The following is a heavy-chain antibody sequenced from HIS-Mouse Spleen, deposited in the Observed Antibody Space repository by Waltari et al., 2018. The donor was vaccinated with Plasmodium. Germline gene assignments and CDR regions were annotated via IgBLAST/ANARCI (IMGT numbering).Heavy chain of an antibody. D-gene: IGHD6-13*01. CDR2: INPNSGGT. V-gene: IGHV1-2*06. CDR1: GYTFTGYY. J-gene: IGHJ4*02. CDR3: ARDLAAAGHFDY. Sequence: QVQLVQSGAEVKKPGASVKVSCKASGYTFTGYYMHWVRQAPGQGLEWKGRINPNSGGTNYAQKFQGRVTMTRDTSISPAYMELSRLRSDDTAVYYCARDLAAAGHFDYWGQGTLVTVSS.